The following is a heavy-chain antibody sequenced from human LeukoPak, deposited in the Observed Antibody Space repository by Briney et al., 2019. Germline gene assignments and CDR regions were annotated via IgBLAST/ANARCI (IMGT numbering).Heavy chain of an antibody. J-gene: IGHJ4*02. CDR3: ANCGQFSSWSEDY. Sequence: GGSLRHSCAASGFTFSSYGMHWVRQAPGKGLEWVAFIRYDGSNKYYADSVKGRFTISRDNSKNTLYLQMNSLRAEDTAVYYCANCGQFSSWSEDYWGQGTLVTVSS. CDR1: GFTFSSYG. D-gene: IGHD6-13*01. V-gene: IGHV3-30*02. CDR2: IRYDGSNK.